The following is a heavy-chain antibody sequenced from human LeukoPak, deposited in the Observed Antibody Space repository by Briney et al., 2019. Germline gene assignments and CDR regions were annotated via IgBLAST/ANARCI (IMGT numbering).Heavy chain of an antibody. CDR2: ISSSSSYI. CDR3: ARVDTAMVIDY. CDR1: GFTFSSYS. V-gene: IGHV3-21*01. J-gene: IGHJ4*02. D-gene: IGHD5-18*01. Sequence: GGSLRLSCAASGFTFSSYSMNWVRQAPGKGLEWVSSISSSSSYIYYADSVKGRFTISRDNAKNSLYLQMNSLRAEDTAVCYCARVDTAMVIDYWGQGTLVTVSS.